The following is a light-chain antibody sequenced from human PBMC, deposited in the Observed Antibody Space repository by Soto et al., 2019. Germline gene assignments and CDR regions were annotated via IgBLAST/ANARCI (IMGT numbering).Light chain of an antibody. J-gene: IGLJ1*01. CDR2: DIN. V-gene: IGLV2-14*01. Sequence: QSVLTQPASVSGSPGQSITISCTGTSSDVGNYIFVSWYRQHPGKAPKLMIYDINNRPSGVSNRFSGSKSGNTASLTISGLQAEDEADYYCASLTTTSFVFGTGTKVTVL. CDR3: ASLTTTSFV. CDR1: SSDVGNYIF.